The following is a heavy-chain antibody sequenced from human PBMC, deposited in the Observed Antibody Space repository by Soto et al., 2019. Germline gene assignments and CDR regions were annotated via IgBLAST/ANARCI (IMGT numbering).Heavy chain of an antibody. D-gene: IGHD3-3*02. CDR3: ARVRRSMNTDQYYYGMDV. CDR2: ISHSGST. Sequence: PSETLSLTCAVYGGSFSDYYWTWIRQPPGKGLEWIGEISHSGSTNYNPSLRSRVTISVDTSKKQFSLNLRSVAAADTAVYYCARVRRSMNTDQYYYGMDVWGQGTTVTVSS. J-gene: IGHJ6*02. V-gene: IGHV4-34*01. CDR1: GGSFSDYY.